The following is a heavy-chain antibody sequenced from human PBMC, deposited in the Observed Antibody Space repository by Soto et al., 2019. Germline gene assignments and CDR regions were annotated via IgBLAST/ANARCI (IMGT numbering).Heavy chain of an antibody. D-gene: IGHD3-10*01. CDR3: ARGYYYGSGTIILDY. J-gene: IGHJ4*02. Sequence: VQLQESGPGLVKPSQTLSLTCTVSGGSISSGGYYWSWIRQHPGKGLEWIGYIYYSGTTFYNPSLKSRVTTSVDTSKNQFSLTLSSVTAADTAVYFCARGYYYGSGTIILDYWGQGTLVTVSS. CDR2: IYYSGTT. V-gene: IGHV4-31*03. CDR1: GGSISSGGYY.